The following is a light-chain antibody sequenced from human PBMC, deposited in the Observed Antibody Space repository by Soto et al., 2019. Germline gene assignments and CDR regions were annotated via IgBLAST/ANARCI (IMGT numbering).Light chain of an antibody. J-gene: IGLJ3*02. CDR2: EVT. V-gene: IGLV2-23*02. CDR1: GTDVGTYNF. Sequence: QSVLTQPASVSGSPGQSISISCTGSGTDVGTYNFVSWFQRHPGKAPQLIIYEVTERPSGVSPHFSGSKSVNTASLTISGLRAEDEADYFCCSFAGRKTWVFGGGTQLTVL. CDR3: CSFAGRKTWV.